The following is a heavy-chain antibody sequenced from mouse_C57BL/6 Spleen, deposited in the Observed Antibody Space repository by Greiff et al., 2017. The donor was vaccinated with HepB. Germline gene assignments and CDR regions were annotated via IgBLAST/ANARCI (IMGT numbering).Heavy chain of an antibody. J-gene: IGHJ3*01. D-gene: IGHD1-1*01. CDR2: ISYDGSN. Sequence: EVKLMESGPGLVKPSQSLSLTCSVTGYSITSGYYWNWIRQFPGNKLEWMGYISYDGSNNYNPSLKNRISITRDTSKNQFFLKLNSVTTEDTATYYCARDGSSYDWFAYWGQGTLVTVSA. V-gene: IGHV3-6*01. CDR1: GYSITSGYY. CDR3: ARDGSSYDWFAY.